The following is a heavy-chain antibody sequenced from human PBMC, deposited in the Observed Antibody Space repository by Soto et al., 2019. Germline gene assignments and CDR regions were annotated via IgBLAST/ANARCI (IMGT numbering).Heavy chain of an antibody. CDR2: ISYSGST. CDR3: ARGGSYYGMDV. CDR1: GGSMNSGGHY. D-gene: IGHD2-15*01. J-gene: IGHJ6*02. Sequence: TSETLSLTCTVSGGSMNSGGHYWSWLRQHTGKGLECIGYISYSGSTYYNPSVKSRVTMSVDTSKDQFSLKLSSVTAADTAVYYCARGGSYYGMDVWGQGTTVTVSS. V-gene: IGHV4-31*02.